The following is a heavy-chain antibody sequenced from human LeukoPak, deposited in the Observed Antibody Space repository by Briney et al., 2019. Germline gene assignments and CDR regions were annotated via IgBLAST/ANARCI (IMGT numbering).Heavy chain of an antibody. CDR1: GGSISSYY. Sequence: SETLSVTCTVSGGSISSYYWSWIRQPPGKGLEWIGYIYYSGSTNYNPSLKSRVTISVDTSKNQFSLKLSSVTAADTAVYYCARDRYYYVHWGQGTLVTVSS. CDR2: IYYSGST. V-gene: IGHV4-59*01. J-gene: IGHJ4*02. D-gene: IGHD1-14*01. CDR3: ARDRYYYVH.